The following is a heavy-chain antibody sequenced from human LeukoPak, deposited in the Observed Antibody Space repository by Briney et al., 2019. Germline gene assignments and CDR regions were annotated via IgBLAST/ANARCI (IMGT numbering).Heavy chain of an antibody. CDR1: GGSISSYY. CDR3: ARCFWSGYPYYYYGMDV. V-gene: IGHV4-59*01. J-gene: IGHJ6*02. Sequence: SETLSLTCTVSGGSISSYYWSWIRQPPGKGLEWIGYIYYSGSTNYNPSLKSRVTISVDTSKNQFSLKLSSVTAVDTAVYYCARCFWSGYPYYYYGMDVWGQGTTVTVSS. CDR2: IYYSGST. D-gene: IGHD3-3*01.